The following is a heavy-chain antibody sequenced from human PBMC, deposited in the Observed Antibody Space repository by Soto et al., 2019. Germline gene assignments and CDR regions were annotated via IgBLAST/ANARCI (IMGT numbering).Heavy chain of an antibody. V-gene: IGHV3-21*01. D-gene: IGHD3-22*01. CDR3: ARDLYYYDSSGYYYPDY. J-gene: IGHJ4*02. CDR2: ISSSSSYI. Sequence: GGSLRLSCAASGFTFSSYSMNWVRQAPGKGLEWVSSISSSSSYIYYADSVKGRFTISRDNAKNSLYLQMNSLRAEDTAVYYCARDLYYYDSSGYYYPDYWGQGTLVTVSS. CDR1: GFTFSSYS.